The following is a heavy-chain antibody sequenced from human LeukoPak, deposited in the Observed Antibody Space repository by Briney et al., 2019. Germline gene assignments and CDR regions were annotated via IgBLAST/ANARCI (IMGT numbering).Heavy chain of an antibody. J-gene: IGHJ6*03. V-gene: IGHV1-3*03. CDR3: GRGPAMGRGGVPYYHYQDG. Sequence: GASVKVSCKASGYTFTSYAMHWVRQAPGQRLEWMGWINAGNGNTKYSQEFQGRVTITRDTSASTAYMELSSLRSEDTDVYSCGRGPAMGRGGVPYYHYQDGWGKGTTVTVSS. CDR1: GYTFTSYA. D-gene: IGHD3-10*01. CDR2: INAGNGNT.